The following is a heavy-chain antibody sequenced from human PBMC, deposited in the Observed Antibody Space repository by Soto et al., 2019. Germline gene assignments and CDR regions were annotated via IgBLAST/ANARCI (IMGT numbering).Heavy chain of an antibody. D-gene: IGHD2-2*01. V-gene: IGHV1-69*01. CDR3: ATALGCRSTSCTLDY. J-gene: IGHJ4*02. CDR2: IIPVSGAA. CDR1: GGTFGCYA. Sequence: QVQLVQSGAEVKKPGSSVKVSCKASGGTFGCYAFSWVRQAPGQGLEWMGGIIPVSGAAHYAKKFQGRVTTTADESTSAAYMELRSMSSQDTAVYYCATALGCRSTSCTLDYWGQGTRVIVSS.